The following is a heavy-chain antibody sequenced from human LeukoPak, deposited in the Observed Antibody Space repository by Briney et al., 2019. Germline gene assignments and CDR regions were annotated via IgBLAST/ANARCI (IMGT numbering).Heavy chain of an antibody. CDR3: ARVSNTYYYDSSGFDNAFDI. J-gene: IGHJ3*02. V-gene: IGHV3-21*01. CDR1: RFTFSSYS. CDR2: ISSSGSYI. D-gene: IGHD3-22*01. Sequence: GGSLRLSCAASRFTFSSYSMNWVRQAPGKGLDWVSSISSSGSYIYYADSVKGRFTISRDNSKNTLYLQMNSLRAEDTAVYYCARVSNTYYYDSSGFDNAFDIWGQGTMVTVSS.